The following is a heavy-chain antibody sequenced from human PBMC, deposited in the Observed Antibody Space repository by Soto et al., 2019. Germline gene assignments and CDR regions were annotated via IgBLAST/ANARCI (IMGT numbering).Heavy chain of an antibody. V-gene: IGHV4-30-2*01. CDR2: IFDSGYK. D-gene: IGHD4-17*01. CDR3: AHRLSVTKHQNWFDP. Sequence: SETLSLTCAVSGGSISSGGHSWSWIRQAPGKGLEWIGYIFDSGYKTYNPSLKSRVTMSVDRSKNQFSLQLTSVTAADTATYYCAHRLSVTKHQNWFDPWGQGTLVTVSS. J-gene: IGHJ5*02. CDR1: GGSISSGGHS.